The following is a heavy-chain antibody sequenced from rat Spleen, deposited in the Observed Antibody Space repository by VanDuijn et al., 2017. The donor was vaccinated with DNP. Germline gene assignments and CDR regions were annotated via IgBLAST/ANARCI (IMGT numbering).Heavy chain of an antibody. CDR2: ISTGGGST. CDR3: ARHGRVTTVATYWYFDF. V-gene: IGHV5S13*01. J-gene: IGHJ1*01. CDR1: GFTFSNYG. Sequence: EVQLVESGGGLVQPGGSLRLSCAASGFTFSNYGMAWVRQAPTKGLEWVASISTGGGSTYYRDSVKGRFTISRDNAKSTLYLQMDSLRSEDTATYFCARHGRVTTVATYWYFDFWGPGTVVTVSS. D-gene: IGHD1-3*01.